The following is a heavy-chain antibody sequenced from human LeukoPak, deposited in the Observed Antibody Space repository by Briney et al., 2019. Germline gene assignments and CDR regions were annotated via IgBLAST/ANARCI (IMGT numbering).Heavy chain of an antibody. D-gene: IGHD2-15*01. CDR2: INPSGGST. CDR1: GYTFTSYY. CDR3: ARGPGTVLPRQRNWFDP. Sequence: ASVKVSCKASGYTFTSYYMHWVRQAPGQGLEWMGIINPSGGSTNYAQNFQGRVTMTRDTSTSTVYMELSSLRSEDTAVYYCARGPGTVLPRQRNWFDPWGQGTLVTVSS. J-gene: IGHJ5*02. V-gene: IGHV1-46*01.